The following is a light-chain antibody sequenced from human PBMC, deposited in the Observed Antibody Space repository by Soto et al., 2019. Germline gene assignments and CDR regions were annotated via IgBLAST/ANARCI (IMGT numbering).Light chain of an antibody. CDR2: DTS. J-gene: IGLJ3*02. CDR3: LLNGARDWV. CDR1: IEAVTSGHY. Sequence: QAVVTQEPSLTVSPGGTVTLTCGSSIEAVTSGHYPYWFQQKPDQAPRTLIYDTSNRHSWTPSRFSGSLLGGKAALTLSGAQPEDEADYYCLLNGARDWVFGGGTKLTVL. V-gene: IGLV7-46*01.